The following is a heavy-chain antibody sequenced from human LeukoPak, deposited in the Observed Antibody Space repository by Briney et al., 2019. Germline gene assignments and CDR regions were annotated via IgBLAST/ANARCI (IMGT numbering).Heavy chain of an antibody. V-gene: IGHV4-4*07. CDR1: GGSISSYY. CDR3: AREGYYYDSSGYYDP. Sequence: PSETLSPTCTVSGGSISSYYWSWIRQPAGKGLEWIGRIYTSGSTNYNPSLKSRVTMSVDTSKNQFSLKLSSVTAADTAVYYCAREGYYYDSSGYYDPWGQGTLVTVSS. J-gene: IGHJ5*02. D-gene: IGHD3-22*01. CDR2: IYTSGST.